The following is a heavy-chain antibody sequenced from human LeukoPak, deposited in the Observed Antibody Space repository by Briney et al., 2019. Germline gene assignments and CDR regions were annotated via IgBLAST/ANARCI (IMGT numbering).Heavy chain of an antibody. CDR3: AGVVGTPYYDFWSGSYYMDV. Sequence: ASVTVSCKASGYTFTSYGISWVRQAPGQGLEWMGWISAYNGNTNYAQKLQGRVTMTTDTSTSTAYMELRSLRSDDTAVYYCAGVVGTPYYDFWSGSYYMDVWGKGTTVTVSS. CDR1: GYTFTSYG. D-gene: IGHD3-3*01. J-gene: IGHJ6*03. V-gene: IGHV1-18*01. CDR2: ISAYNGNT.